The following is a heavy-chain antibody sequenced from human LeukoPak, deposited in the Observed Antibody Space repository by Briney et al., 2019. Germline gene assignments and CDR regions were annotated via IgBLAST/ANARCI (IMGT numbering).Heavy chain of an antibody. J-gene: IGHJ3*02. CDR1: GGSISSYY. CDR2: VYYRGST. D-gene: IGHD3-22*01. Sequence: SETLSLTCTVSGGSISSYYWSWIRQPPGKGLEWIGYVYYRGSTNYNPSLKSRATISVDTSKNQFSLKLRSVTAADTAVYYCASGYDTSGENAFDIWGQGTMVTVSS. CDR3: ASGYDTSGENAFDI. V-gene: IGHV4-59*01.